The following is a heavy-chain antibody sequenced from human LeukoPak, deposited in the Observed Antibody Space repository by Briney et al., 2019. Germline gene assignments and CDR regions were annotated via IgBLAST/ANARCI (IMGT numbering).Heavy chain of an antibody. CDR1: GGSISSSSYY. Sequence: SETLSLTXTVSGGSISSSSYYWGWIRQPPGKGLEWIGSIYYSGSTYYNPSLKSRVTISVDTSKNQFSLKLSSVTAADTAVYYCARHESWNYPHNWFDPWGQGTLVTVSS. J-gene: IGHJ5*02. CDR3: ARHESWNYPHNWFDP. D-gene: IGHD1-7*01. V-gene: IGHV4-39*01. CDR2: IYYSGST.